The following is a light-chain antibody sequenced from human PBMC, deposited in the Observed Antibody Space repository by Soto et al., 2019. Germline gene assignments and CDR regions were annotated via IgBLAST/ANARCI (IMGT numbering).Light chain of an antibody. J-gene: IGLJ3*02. CDR3: AAWDDSLNAWV. V-gene: IGLV1-44*01. CDR1: RSNVGRNS. Sequence: QSVVTQPPSASQTPGQRVTISCSGSRSNVGRNSVSWYQHVPGTAPKLLIYSHDQRPSGVPDRISASRSGTAASLAISGLRSEDEAFYYCAAWDDSLNAWVFDGGTKLTVL. CDR2: SHD.